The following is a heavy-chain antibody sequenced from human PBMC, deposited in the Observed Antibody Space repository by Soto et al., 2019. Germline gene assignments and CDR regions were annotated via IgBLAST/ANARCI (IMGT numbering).Heavy chain of an antibody. CDR2: IDTVGDT. J-gene: IGHJ6*02. CDR1: GFTFSTYD. Sequence: EVQLVESGGGLVQPGGSLRLSCAASGFTFSTYDMHWVRQATGKGLEWVSAIDTVGDTWYAGSVKGRFTISRENDKNSLYLQIDSLRAGDTAVYYCVREIVPAGSHFYYGLDVWGQGTTVTVSS. CDR3: VREIVPAGSHFYYGLDV. D-gene: IGHD2-2*01. V-gene: IGHV3-13*01.